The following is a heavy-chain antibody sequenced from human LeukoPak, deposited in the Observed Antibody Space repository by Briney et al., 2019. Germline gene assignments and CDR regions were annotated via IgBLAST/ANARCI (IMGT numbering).Heavy chain of an antibody. V-gene: IGHV3-15*01. CDR1: GFTFSNAW. Sequence: GGSLRLSCVASGFTFSNAWMSWVRQAPGKGLEWVGRVKRKTDGGTTDYAAPVKGRFSISRDDSKSTLYLQMNSLKTEDTAVYYCTTLGAFDYWGQGTLVTVSS. CDR2: VKRKTDGGTT. CDR3: TTLGAFDY. J-gene: IGHJ4*02. D-gene: IGHD3-16*01.